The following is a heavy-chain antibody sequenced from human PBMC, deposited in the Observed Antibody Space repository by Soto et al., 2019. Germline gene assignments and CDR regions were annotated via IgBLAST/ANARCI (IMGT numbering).Heavy chain of an antibody. CDR2: IGAGDGKT. J-gene: IGHJ4*02. D-gene: IGHD2-8*02. CDR3: VRDYASDTGVHLDF. Sequence: QVQLVQSGAEVKKPAASVKVSCKSSGYRFTQYVIHWVRQAPGQRLEWMGWIGAGDGKTYYSQNFQGRVTITKDTSASTAYMELSSLISEDTAVYYCVRDYASDTGVHLDFWGQGTLVTVSS. CDR1: GYRFTQYV. V-gene: IGHV1-3*01.